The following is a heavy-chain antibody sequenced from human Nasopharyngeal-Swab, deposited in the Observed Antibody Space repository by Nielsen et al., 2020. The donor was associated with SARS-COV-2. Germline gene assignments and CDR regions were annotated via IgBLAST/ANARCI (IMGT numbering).Heavy chain of an antibody. CDR1: EYSFTSYW. Sequence: GESLKISCKGSEYSFTSYWIGWVRQMPGKGLEWMGIIYPGDSDIRYSPSFQGQVTISADKSISTAYMQWTSLKASDTAIYYCARPYSSDWSRIDYWGQGTLVTVSS. CDR3: ARPYSSDWSRIDY. J-gene: IGHJ4*02. V-gene: IGHV5-51*01. D-gene: IGHD6-19*01. CDR2: IYPGDSDI.